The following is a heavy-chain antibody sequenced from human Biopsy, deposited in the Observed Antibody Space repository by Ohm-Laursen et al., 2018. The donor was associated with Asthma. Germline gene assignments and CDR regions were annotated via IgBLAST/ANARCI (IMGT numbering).Heavy chain of an antibody. CDR2: ISKDASTQ. Sequence: SLRLSCVAFGFSFSNFAIHWVRQAPGKGLEWVGVISKDASTQDYADSVKGRFTMARDNSKNTLDLQMNSLREEDTAVYYCVRDGTDDAFDIWGQGTVVSVSP. D-gene: IGHD1-1*01. J-gene: IGHJ3*02. CDR3: VRDGTDDAFDI. V-gene: IGHV3-30*01. CDR1: GFSFSNFA.